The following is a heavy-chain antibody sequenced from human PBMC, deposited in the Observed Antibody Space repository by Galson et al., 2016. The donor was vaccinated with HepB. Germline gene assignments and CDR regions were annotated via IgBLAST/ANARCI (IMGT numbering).Heavy chain of an antibody. CDR3: AREGKWGGLIVEESAAMGY. D-gene: IGHD2-2*01. Sequence: SVKVSCKASGYTFTGYYMHWVRQAPGQGLEWMGWINPNSGGTNYAQKFQGRVTMTRDTSISTAYMEMRRLRSDDTAVYYCAREGKWGGLIVEESAAMGYWSLGTLVTVSS. J-gene: IGHJ4*02. V-gene: IGHV1-2*02. CDR1: GYTFTGYY. CDR2: INPNSGGT.